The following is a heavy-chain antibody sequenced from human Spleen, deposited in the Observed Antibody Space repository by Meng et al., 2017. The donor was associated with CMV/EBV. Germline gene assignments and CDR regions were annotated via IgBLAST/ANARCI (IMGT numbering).Heavy chain of an antibody. D-gene: IGHD2-2*01. V-gene: IGHV1-69-2*01. J-gene: IGHJ4*02. CDR1: YTSTDYY. CDR3: ATKGQYCVGTSCYWDY. CDR2: VDPEDGET. Sequence: YTSTDYYMHWVQQAPGKGLEWMGLVDPEDGETIYAEKFQGRVTITADTSTDTAYMELSSLRSEDTAVYYCATKGQYCVGTSCYWDYWGQGTLVTVSS.